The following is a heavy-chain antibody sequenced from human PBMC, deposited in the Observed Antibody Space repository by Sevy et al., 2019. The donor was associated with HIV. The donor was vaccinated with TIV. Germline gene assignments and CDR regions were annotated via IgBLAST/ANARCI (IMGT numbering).Heavy chain of an antibody. Sequence: ASVKVSCKVSGYTLTALSMHWVRQAPGKGLEWMGGFDPEDGERIYPQKFQGRVTMTEETSTDTAYMGLSSMRSEETAVYYCAMPLVVPAADYYYYGMDVWGQGTTVTVSS. V-gene: IGHV1-24*01. J-gene: IGHJ6*02. CDR3: AMPLVVPAADYYYYGMDV. CDR1: GYTLTALS. D-gene: IGHD2-2*01. CDR2: FDPEDGER.